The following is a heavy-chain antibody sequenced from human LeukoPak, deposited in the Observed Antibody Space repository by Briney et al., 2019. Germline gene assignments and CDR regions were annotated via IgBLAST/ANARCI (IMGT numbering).Heavy chain of an antibody. CDR1: GGSISSGGYY. CDR3: ARITVFPNYYDSSGYYLVDY. CDR2: IYYSGST. V-gene: IGHV4-31*03. J-gene: IGHJ4*02. D-gene: IGHD3-22*01. Sequence: KSSETLSLTCTVSGGSISSGGYYWSWIRQHPGKGLEWIGYIYYSGSTYYNPSLKSRVTISVDTSKNQFSLKLSSVTAADTAVYYCARITVFPNYYDSSGYYLVDYWGQGTLVTVSS.